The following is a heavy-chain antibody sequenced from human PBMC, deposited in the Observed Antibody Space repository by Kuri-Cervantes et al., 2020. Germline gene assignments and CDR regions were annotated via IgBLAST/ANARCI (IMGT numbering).Heavy chain of an antibody. Sequence: SETLSLTCTVPGGSINTYYWTWIRQPPGKGLEWIGYIYYSGSTNYNPSLKSRVTISLDTSKNQFSLKSSSVIAADTAIYYCARGVWQQPVLGALDIWGQGTMVTVSS. V-gene: IGHV4-59*01. J-gene: IGHJ3*02. D-gene: IGHD6-13*01. CDR1: GGSINTYY. CDR2: IYYSGST. CDR3: ARGVWQQPVLGALDI.